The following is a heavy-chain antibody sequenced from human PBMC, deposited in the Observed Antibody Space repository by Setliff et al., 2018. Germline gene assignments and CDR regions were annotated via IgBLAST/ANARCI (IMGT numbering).Heavy chain of an antibody. CDR3: ARGLGVWLIGWFDP. J-gene: IGHJ5*02. V-gene: IGHV1-2*04. CDR1: GYAFTDNY. CDR2: INPKTGGT. D-gene: IGHD5-18*01. Sequence: ASVKVSCKTSGYAFTDNYIHWVRQAPGQGLEWMGWINPKTGGTNLAQKFQGWVTMTRDTSISTAYMELSRLRSDDTAVYYCARGLGVWLIGWFDPWGQGTLVTVSS.